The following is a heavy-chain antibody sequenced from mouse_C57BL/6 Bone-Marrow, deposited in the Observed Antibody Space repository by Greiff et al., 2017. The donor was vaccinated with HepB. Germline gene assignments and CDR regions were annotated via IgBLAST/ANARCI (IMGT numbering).Heavy chain of an antibody. J-gene: IGHJ4*01. D-gene: IGHD1-1*01. CDR3: ARPDYYGSMDY. Sequence: EVQVVESGGGLVKPGGSLKLSCAASGFTFSSYTMSWVRQTPEKRLEWVATISGGGGNTYYPDSVKGRFTISRDNAKNTLYLQMSSLMSEDTALYYCARPDYYGSMDYWGQGTSVTVSS. CDR1: GFTFSSYT. V-gene: IGHV5-9*01. CDR2: ISGGGGNT.